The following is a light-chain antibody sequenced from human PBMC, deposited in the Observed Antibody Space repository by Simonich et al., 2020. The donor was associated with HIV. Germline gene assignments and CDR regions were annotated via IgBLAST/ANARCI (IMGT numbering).Light chain of an antibody. J-gene: IGLJ2*01. CDR1: SSNIGSNY. CDR3: AEWDDSLSGPRV. V-gene: IGLV1-47*01. CDR2: RNY. Sequence: QSVLTQPPSASGNPGQRVTISCSGSSSNIGSNYVFRYQQLPGTAPQPLIYRNYQRPSGVPDRFSGSKSGTSASLAISGLRSEDEADYYCAEWDDSLSGPRVFGGGTKLTVL.